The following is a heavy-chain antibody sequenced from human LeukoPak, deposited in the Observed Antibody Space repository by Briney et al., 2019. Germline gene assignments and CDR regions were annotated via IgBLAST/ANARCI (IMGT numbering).Heavy chain of an antibody. Sequence: SVKVSCKASGGTFSSYAISWVRQAPGQGLEWMGRFIPILGIANYAQKFQGRVTITADKSTSTAYMELSSLRSEDTAVYYCARDTSVGRQWLVLYWGQGTLVTVSS. CDR3: ARDTSVGRQWLVLY. CDR1: GGTFSSYA. J-gene: IGHJ4*02. D-gene: IGHD6-19*01. CDR2: FIPILGIA. V-gene: IGHV1-69*04.